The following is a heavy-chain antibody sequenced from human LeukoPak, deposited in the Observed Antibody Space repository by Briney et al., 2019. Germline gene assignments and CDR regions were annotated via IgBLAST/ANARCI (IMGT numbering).Heavy chain of an antibody. CDR1: GYSFTTYW. CDR3: ARPRVSTIGAFDI. D-gene: IGHD5/OR15-5a*01. CDR2: IYPGDSDT. V-gene: IGHV5-51*01. J-gene: IGHJ3*02. Sequence: GESLKISCKGSGYSFTTYWIAWVRQMPGKGLEWTGIIYPGDSDTRYSPSFQGQVTISADKSISTAYLQWSSLKASDTAMYYCARPRVSTIGAFDIWGQGTMVTVSS.